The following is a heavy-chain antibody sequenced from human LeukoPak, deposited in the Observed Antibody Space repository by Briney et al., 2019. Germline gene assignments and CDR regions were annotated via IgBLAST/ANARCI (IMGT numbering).Heavy chain of an antibody. CDR3: ASLGGSGSTYYYYMDV. CDR2: INWNGGST. V-gene: IGHV3-20*04. D-gene: IGHD3-10*01. Sequence: PGGSLRLSCAASGFTFDDYGMSWVRHAPGKGLEWVSGINWNGGSTVYADSVKGRFTISRDNAKNSLYLQMNSLRAEDTALYYCASLGGSGSTYYYYMDVWGKGTTVTVSS. J-gene: IGHJ6*03. CDR1: GFTFDDYG.